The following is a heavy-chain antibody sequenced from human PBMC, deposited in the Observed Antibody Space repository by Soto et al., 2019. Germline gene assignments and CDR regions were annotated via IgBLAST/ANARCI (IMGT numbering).Heavy chain of an antibody. CDR1: GYSFTNYW. D-gene: IGHD1-20*01. V-gene: IGHV5-51*01. CDR3: ARSRITGSTWTFDY. Sequence: GESLKISCEGSGYSFTNYWIGWVRQMPGKGLEWMGIIYPGDSDTRYSLSFQGQVTISTDKSISTAYLQWSSLRAADTAMYYCARSRITGSTWTFDYWGQGTLVTVSS. CDR2: IYPGDSDT. J-gene: IGHJ4*02.